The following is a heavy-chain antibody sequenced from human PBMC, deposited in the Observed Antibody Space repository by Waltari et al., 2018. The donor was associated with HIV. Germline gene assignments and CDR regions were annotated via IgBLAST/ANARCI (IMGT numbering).Heavy chain of an antibody. J-gene: IGHJ4*02. D-gene: IGHD6-19*01. CDR3: AGGSDWLVNALEI. Sequence: QVHLVQSGAAVTKSGASVTVSCRASGITFNHTVVHWMRQSPGQGLEWLGCINVGTMYGRYSPMFQGRVSFTRDTSETTVFMELRSLKSEDTAVYFCAGGSDWLVNALEIWGQGTLVTVSS. CDR2: INVGTMYG. CDR1: GITFNHTV. V-gene: IGHV1-3*01.